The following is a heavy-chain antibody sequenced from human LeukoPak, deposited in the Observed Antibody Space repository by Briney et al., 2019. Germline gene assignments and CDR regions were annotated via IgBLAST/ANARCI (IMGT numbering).Heavy chain of an antibody. V-gene: IGHV4-4*02. Sequence: SETLSLTCAVSGGSISSSKWWSWVRQPPGKGLEWIGEIYHSGSTNCNPSLKSRVTISVDKSKDQFSLKLTSVTAADTAVYYCSRESGAFCPFGYWGQGTLVTVSS. CDR2: IYHSGST. CDR1: GGSISSSKW. D-gene: IGHD1-26*01. J-gene: IGHJ4*02. CDR3: SRESGAFCPFGY.